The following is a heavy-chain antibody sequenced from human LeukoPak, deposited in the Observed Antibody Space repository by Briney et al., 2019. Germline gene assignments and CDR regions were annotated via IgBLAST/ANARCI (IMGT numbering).Heavy chain of an antibody. Sequence: GGSLRLSRAASGFTFSSYEMNWVRQAPGKGLEWVSYISIGGRTQYYADSVKGRFTISRDNAKNSLYLQMNSLRAEDTAVYYCARDLSRYYNDYCGQGTLVTVSS. J-gene: IGHJ4*02. CDR1: GFTFSSYE. V-gene: IGHV3-48*03. CDR2: ISIGGRTQ. CDR3: ARDLSRYYNDY.